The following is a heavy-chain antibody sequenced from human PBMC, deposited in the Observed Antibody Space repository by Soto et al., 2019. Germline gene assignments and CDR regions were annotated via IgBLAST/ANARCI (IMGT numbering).Heavy chain of an antibody. CDR2: INHSGST. J-gene: IGHJ3*02. V-gene: IGHV4-34*01. Sequence: SETLSLTCAVYGGSFSGYYWSWIRQPPGKGLEWIGEINHSGSTNYNPSLKSRVTISVDTSKNQFSLKLSSVTAADTAVYYCERGGTDHAFDIWGQGTMVTVSS. CDR1: GGSFSGYY. D-gene: IGHD1-1*01. CDR3: ERGGTDHAFDI.